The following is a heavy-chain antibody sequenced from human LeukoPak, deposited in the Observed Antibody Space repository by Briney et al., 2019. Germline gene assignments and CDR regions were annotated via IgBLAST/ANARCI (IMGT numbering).Heavy chain of an antibody. Sequence: PGGSLRLSCVASGFTFSSYWMSWVRQAPGKGLEWVANIKQDGSEKYYVDSVKGRFTISRDNAKNSLYLQMNSLRAEDTAVYYCARGKGEFDYWGQGTLVTVSS. J-gene: IGHJ4*02. V-gene: IGHV3-7*04. CDR2: IKQDGSEK. CDR3: ARGKGEFDY. CDR1: GFTFSSYW.